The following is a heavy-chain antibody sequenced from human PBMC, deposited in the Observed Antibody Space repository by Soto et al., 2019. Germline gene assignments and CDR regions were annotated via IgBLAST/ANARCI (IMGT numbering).Heavy chain of an antibody. J-gene: IGHJ5*02. CDR2: INAGSGNA. Sequence: QVQLVQSGAEVKKPGASVKVSCKASGYSFQTYSMHWVRQAPGQRLEWMGSINAGSGNAKYSPKFQDRVTITRDTSATTAYMELSSLRSEDTAVYFCARNRLLWFEDFDPWGQGTLVTVSS. D-gene: IGHD3-10*01. V-gene: IGHV1-3*01. CDR3: ARNRLLWFEDFDP. CDR1: GYSFQTYS.